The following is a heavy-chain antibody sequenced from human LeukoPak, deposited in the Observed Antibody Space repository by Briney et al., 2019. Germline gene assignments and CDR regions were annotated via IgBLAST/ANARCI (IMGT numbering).Heavy chain of an antibody. D-gene: IGHD2-15*01. CDR1: GGSISSSAYH. CDR2: INYGGNT. CDR3: ARLWSTSCKGGSCPHQPNY. J-gene: IGHJ4*02. Sequence: PSETLSLTCTVSGGSISSSAYHWVWIRQPPGKGLEWIGTINYGGNTYYNLSLKSRVIIFLDTSKNQFSLKLSSVTAADTAVYYCARLWSTSCKGGSCPHQPNYWGQGTRVTVPS. V-gene: IGHV4-39*01.